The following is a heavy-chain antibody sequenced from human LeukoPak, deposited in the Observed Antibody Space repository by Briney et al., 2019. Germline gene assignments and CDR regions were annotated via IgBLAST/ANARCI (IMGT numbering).Heavy chain of an antibody. V-gene: IGHV3-33*08. CDR1: GFTFSTYE. D-gene: IGHD6-19*01. CDR3: ARGLYKNGWYYFDY. Sequence: GGSLRPSCAASGFTFSTYEMNWVRQAPGKGLEWVAFLSYDGSNKFYADSVKGRFTISRDNSENTLHLQMNSLKDEDTAVYYCARGLYKNGWYYFDYWGQGTLVTVSS. J-gene: IGHJ4*02. CDR2: LSYDGSNK.